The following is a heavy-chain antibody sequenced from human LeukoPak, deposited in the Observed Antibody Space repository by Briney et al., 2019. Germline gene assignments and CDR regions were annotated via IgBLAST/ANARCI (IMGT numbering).Heavy chain of an antibody. CDR2: ISYDGSNK. V-gene: IGHV3-30*06. CDR3: ARDGMVKQQLVPSLDY. Sequence: GGSLRLSCAASGFTFSSYGMHWVRQAPGKGLEWVAVISYDGSNKYYADSVKGRFTISRDNSKNTLYLQMNSLRAEDTAVYYCARDGMVKQQLVPSLDYWGQGTLVTVSS. D-gene: IGHD6-13*01. CDR1: GFTFSSYG. J-gene: IGHJ4*02.